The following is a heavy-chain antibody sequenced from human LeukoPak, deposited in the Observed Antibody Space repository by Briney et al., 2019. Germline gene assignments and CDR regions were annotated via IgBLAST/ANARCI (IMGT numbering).Heavy chain of an antibody. CDR3: ARWLTNHQKISGSYSRHYYYYYYMDV. V-gene: IGHV1-2*02. CDR1: GYTFTGYY. CDR2: INPNSGGT. D-gene: IGHD1-26*01. J-gene: IGHJ6*03. Sequence: ASVKVSSKASGYTFTGYYMHWVRQAPGQGLEWMGWINPNSGGTNYAQKFQGRVTMTRDTSISTAYMELSRLRSDDTAVYYCARWLTNHQKISGSYSRHYYYYYYMDVWGKGTTVTVSS.